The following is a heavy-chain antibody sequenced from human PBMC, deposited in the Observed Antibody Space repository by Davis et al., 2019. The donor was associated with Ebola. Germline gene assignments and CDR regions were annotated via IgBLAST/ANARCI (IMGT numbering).Heavy chain of an antibody. CDR2: IRSKANSYAT. CDR3: TGTLIAAAGRGDY. D-gene: IGHD6-13*01. CDR1: EFTFSGSA. Sequence: GGSLRLPCAASEFTFSGSAMHWVRQASGKGLEWVGRIRSKANSYATAYAASVKGRFTISRDDSKNTAYLQMNSLKTEDTAVYYCTGTLIAAAGRGDYWGQGTLVTVSS. J-gene: IGHJ4*02. V-gene: IGHV3-73*01.